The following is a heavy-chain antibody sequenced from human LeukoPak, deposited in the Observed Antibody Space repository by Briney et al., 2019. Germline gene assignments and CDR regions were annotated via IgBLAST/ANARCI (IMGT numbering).Heavy chain of an antibody. CDR3: ARAGSAWYTPDY. J-gene: IGHJ4*02. CDR2: ISSSGSPI. V-gene: IGHV3-11*04. Sequence: NPGGSLRLSCAASGFTFSNYYMNWIRQAPGKGLEWVLYISSSGSPIYYADSVKGRFTISRDNAENSLYLQMNSLRAEDTAVYYCARAGSAWYTPDYWGQGALVTVSS. D-gene: IGHD6-13*01. CDR1: GFTFSNYY.